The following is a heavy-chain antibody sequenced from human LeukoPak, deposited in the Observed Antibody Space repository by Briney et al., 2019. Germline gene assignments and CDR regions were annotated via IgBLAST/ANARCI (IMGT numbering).Heavy chain of an antibody. Sequence: GGSLRLSCAASGFTFSSYSMNWVRQAPGKGLEWVSYISSSSSTIYYADSVKGRFTISRDNAKNSLYLQMNSLSDEDTAVYYCARDPGYGMDVWGQGTTVTVSS. CDR1: GFTFSSYS. V-gene: IGHV3-48*02. CDR3: ARDPGYGMDV. J-gene: IGHJ6*02. CDR2: ISSSSSTI.